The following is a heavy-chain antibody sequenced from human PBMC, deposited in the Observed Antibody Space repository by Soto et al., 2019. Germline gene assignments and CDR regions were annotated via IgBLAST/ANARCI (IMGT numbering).Heavy chain of an antibody. CDR2: ISWNSGSI. CDR3: ARGVGSGTYYNQYNWFDP. CDR1: GFTFDDYA. V-gene: IGHV3-9*01. Sequence: PGGSLRLSCAASGFTFDDYAMHWVRQAPGKGLEWVSGISWNSGSIGYADSVKGRFTISRDNAKKSLYLQMNSLRAEDTAVYYCARGVGSGTYYNQYNWFDPWGQGTLVTVS. J-gene: IGHJ5*02. D-gene: IGHD3-10*01.